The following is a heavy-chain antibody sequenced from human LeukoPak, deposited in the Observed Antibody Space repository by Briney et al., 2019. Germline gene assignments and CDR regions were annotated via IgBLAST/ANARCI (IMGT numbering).Heavy chain of an antibody. CDR2: INPTSSSI. V-gene: IGHV3-21*01. CDR3: VRLRRNSDRSYYYYYYDH. D-gene: IGHD3-22*01. J-gene: IGHJ4*02. CDR1: GFTFSDYS. Sequence: PGVSLRLSCAGSGFTFSDYSINWVRQAPGKGLEGVSSINPTSSSIYYADAVRGRFTISRDNAKSSLYLQMNGLTVEDTAVYYCVRLRRNSDRSYYYYYYDHWGQGILVTVSS.